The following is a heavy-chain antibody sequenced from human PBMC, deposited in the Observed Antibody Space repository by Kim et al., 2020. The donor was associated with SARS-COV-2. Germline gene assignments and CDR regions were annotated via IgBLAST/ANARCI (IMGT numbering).Heavy chain of an antibody. CDR2: INHSGST. J-gene: IGHJ6*02. CDR3: ARGHSSSWNYYYYGMDV. V-gene: IGHV4-34*01. D-gene: IGHD6-13*01. CDR1: GGSFSGYY. Sequence: SETLSLTCAVYGGSFSGYYWSWIRQPPGKGLEWIGEINHSGSTNYNPSLKSRVTISVDTSKNQFSLKLSSVTAADTAVYYCARGHSSSWNYYYYGMDVWGQGTTVTVSS.